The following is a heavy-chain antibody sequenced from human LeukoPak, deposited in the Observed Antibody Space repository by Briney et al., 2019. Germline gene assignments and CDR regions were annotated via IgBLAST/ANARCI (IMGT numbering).Heavy chain of an antibody. V-gene: IGHV1-2*02. CDR1: GYTFTGYY. D-gene: IGHD6-19*01. Sequence: ASVKVSCKASGYTFTGYYMHWLRQAPGQGLEWMGWINPNSGGTNYAQKFQGRVTMTRDTSISTAYMELSRLRSDDTAVYYCARVVAVAGTQDYWGQGTLVTVSS. CDR2: INPNSGGT. CDR3: ARVVAVAGTQDY. J-gene: IGHJ4*02.